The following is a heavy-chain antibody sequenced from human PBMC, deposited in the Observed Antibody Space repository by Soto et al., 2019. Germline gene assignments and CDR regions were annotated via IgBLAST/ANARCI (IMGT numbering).Heavy chain of an antibody. CDR2: IYTSGTT. J-gene: IGHJ6*02. D-gene: IGHD3-3*02. V-gene: IGHV4-4*07. CDR1: GSSIRSYY. Sequence: SETLSLTCTVSGSSIRSYYWSWLRQPDGKALEWIGRIYTSGTTSYNPSLTSRVTILLETTRNQFSLHLSSVTNADTPVYCCARERSSAFGMDVWGPGTTVTVSS. CDR3: ARERSSAFGMDV.